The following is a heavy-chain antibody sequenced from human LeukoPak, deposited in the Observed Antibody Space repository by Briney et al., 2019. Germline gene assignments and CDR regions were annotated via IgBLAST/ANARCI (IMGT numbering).Heavy chain of an antibody. Sequence: GESLKISCKGSGYSFTNYWIAWVRQMPGKGLEWMGIIYPADSDTRYSPSFQGQVTISADKSISTAYLQWSSLKASDTAIYYCARYTSGWFMQDYWGQGTLATVSS. CDR1: GYSFTNYW. CDR2: IYPADSDT. V-gene: IGHV5-51*01. CDR3: ARYTSGWFMQDY. D-gene: IGHD6-19*01. J-gene: IGHJ4*02.